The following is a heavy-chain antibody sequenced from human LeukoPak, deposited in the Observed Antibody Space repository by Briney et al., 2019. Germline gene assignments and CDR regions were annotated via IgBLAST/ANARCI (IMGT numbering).Heavy chain of an antibody. Sequence: SETLSLTCTVSGGSISSYYWSWIRQPPGKGLEWIGYIYYSGSTNYNPSLKSRVTISVDTSKNQFSLKLSSVTAADTAVYYCARHDVTMVRGVAYFDYWGQGTLVAVSS. CDR2: IYYSGST. V-gene: IGHV4-59*08. CDR3: ARHDVTMVRGVAYFDY. D-gene: IGHD3-10*01. CDR1: GGSISSYY. J-gene: IGHJ4*02.